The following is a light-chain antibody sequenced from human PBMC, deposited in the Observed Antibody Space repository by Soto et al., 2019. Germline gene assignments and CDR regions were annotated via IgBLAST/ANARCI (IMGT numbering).Light chain of an antibody. J-gene: IGKJ3*01. CDR3: QKYSSVPL. Sequence: DIQMTQSPSSLSASVGDRVTITCRASQGISNYIAWYQQKPGKAPKLLICAASTLQSGVPSRFISSGSGTAFTLTINSLQPEDVATFSCQKYSSVPLFGPGTKVHIK. V-gene: IGKV1-27*01. CDR1: QGISNY. CDR2: AAS.